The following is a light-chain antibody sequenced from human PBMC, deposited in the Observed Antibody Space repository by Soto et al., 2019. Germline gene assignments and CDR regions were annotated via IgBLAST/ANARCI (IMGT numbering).Light chain of an antibody. CDR3: QQIYSAPLT. CDR1: QSITTY. Sequence: DIQMTQSPSSLSASVGDRVTITCRASQSITTYLNWYRQKPGQAPKLLIYAASSLQSGVPSRFSGSGSETESTLSISRLQPEDFATYFCQQIYSAPLTFGGGTKLEIK. V-gene: IGKV1-39*01. J-gene: IGKJ4*01. CDR2: AAS.